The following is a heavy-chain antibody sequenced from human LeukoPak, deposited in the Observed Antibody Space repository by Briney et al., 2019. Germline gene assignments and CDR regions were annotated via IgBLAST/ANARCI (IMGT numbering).Heavy chain of an antibody. CDR3: AKEIGDYSGFDF. V-gene: IGHV3-30*18. J-gene: IGHJ4*02. Sequence: PGGSLRLSCAASGFTFSSYGMRWVRQAPGKGLEWVAVISSDGTYKFYADSVRGRFTISRDNSKNTLYLQMDSLRAEDTALYYCAKEIGDYSGFDFWGQGTLVTVSS. CDR2: ISSDGTYK. D-gene: IGHD4-17*01. CDR1: GFTFSSYG.